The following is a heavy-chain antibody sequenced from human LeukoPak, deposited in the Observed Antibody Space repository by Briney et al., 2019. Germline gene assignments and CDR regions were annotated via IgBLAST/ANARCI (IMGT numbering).Heavy chain of an antibody. CDR1: GFTFRKDV. Sequence: GGSLRLSCAASGFTFRKDVMTWVRQAPGKGLEWVSVISESGDNTYYTDSVKGRFTISRDNSKNTLYLQMDSLRVDDTAVYHCVKGGWSDYWGQGTLVTVSS. V-gene: IGHV3-23*01. D-gene: IGHD2-15*01. CDR2: ISESGDNT. J-gene: IGHJ4*02. CDR3: VKGGWSDY.